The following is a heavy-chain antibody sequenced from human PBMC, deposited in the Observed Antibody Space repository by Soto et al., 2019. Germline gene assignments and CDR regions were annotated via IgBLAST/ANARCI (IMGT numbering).Heavy chain of an antibody. CDR2: IIPIFGTA. D-gene: IGHD2-2*01. CDR1: GGTFSSYA. Sequence: QVQLVQSGAEVKKPGSSVKVSCKASGGTFSSYAISWVRQAPGQGLEWMGGIIPIFGTANYAQKFQGRVTITADESTSTAYMELSSLRSEDTAVYYCARDLACSSNSCYYWFDPWGQGTLVTVSS. J-gene: IGHJ5*02. V-gene: IGHV1-69*01. CDR3: ARDLACSSNSCYYWFDP.